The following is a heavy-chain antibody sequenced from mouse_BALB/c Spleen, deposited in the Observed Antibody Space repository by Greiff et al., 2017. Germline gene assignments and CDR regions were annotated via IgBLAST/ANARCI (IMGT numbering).Heavy chain of an antibody. D-gene: IGHD1-1*02. Sequence: EVQLQQSGAELVKPGASVKLSCTASGFNIKDTYMHWVKQRPEQGLEWIGRIDPANGNTKYDPKFQGKATITADTSSNTAYLQLSSLTSEDTAVYYCARGQLWPIFAYWGQGTLVTVSA. CDR2: IDPANGNT. CDR3: ARGQLWPIFAY. V-gene: IGHV14-3*02. J-gene: IGHJ3*01. CDR1: GFNIKDTY.